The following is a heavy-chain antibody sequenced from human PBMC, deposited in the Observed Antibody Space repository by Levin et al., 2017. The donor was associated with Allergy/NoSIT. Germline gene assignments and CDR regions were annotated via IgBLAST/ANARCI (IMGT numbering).Heavy chain of an antibody. V-gene: IGHV3-74*01. CDR3: ARSDYFDY. CDR1: GFTFSNQW. Sequence: LKISCAASGFTFSNQWMHWVRQGPGKGLMWVSRIGSDGITTSYADSVKGRFTISRDNAKNTLYLQMNSLRAEDTAVYYCARSDYFDYWGQGTLVTVSS. J-gene: IGHJ4*02. CDR2: IGSDGITT.